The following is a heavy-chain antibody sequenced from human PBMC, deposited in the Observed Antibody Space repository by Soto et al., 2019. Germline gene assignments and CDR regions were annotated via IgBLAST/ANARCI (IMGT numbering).Heavy chain of an antibody. J-gene: IGHJ5*02. Sequence: GGSLRLSCAASGFSFSIYSMAWVRQAAGKGPQWVSYMSPGSRYPAYADSVKGRFTVSRDNAKRSLFLQMTSLIAEDTAIYYCVRGGGGGLFDPWGQGTMVTVSS. V-gene: IGHV3-21*01. CDR1: GFSFSIYS. CDR2: MSPGSRYP. CDR3: VRGGGGGLFDP. D-gene: IGHD2-15*01.